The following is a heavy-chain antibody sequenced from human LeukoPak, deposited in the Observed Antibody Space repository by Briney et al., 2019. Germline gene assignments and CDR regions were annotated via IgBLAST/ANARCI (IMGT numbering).Heavy chain of an antibody. CDR1: GGSISRNY. CDR2: IHSIGTT. J-gene: IGHJ5*02. D-gene: IGHD3-10*01. CDR3: ATSYYGSGTYYNWFDP. Sequence: SETLSLTRTVSGGSISRNYWSWIRQTPGKGLEWIGYIHSIGTTNYNPSLESRLTISMDTSKNQFSLKLSSVTAADTAVYYCATSYYGSGTYYNWFDPWGQGTLVTVSS. V-gene: IGHV4-59*01.